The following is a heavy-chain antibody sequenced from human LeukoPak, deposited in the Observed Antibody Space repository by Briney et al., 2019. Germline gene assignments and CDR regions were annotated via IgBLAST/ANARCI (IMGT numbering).Heavy chain of an antibody. CDR2: ISSSSSYI. CDR3: AKIGGVYYYGMDV. V-gene: IGHV3-21*01. J-gene: IGHJ6*02. CDR1: GFTFSSYS. Sequence: GSLRLSCAASGFTFSSYSMNWVRQAPGKGLEWVSSISSSSSYIYYADSVKGRFTISRDNAKNSLYLQMNSLRAEDTAVYYCAKIGGVYYYGMDVWGQGTTVTVSS.